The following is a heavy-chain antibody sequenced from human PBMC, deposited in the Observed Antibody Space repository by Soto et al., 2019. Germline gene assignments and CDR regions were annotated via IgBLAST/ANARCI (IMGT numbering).Heavy chain of an antibody. D-gene: IGHD2-2*01. CDR3: GRQPGHCGSTTCVGYYSVDV. J-gene: IGHJ6*02. Sequence: QLQLQESGPRLEKPSETLSLTCSVSGGSISSSNNSWGWIRQPPGKGLEWIGPIYFSASKHYNPSLEGRVAISADTPNNQLSLRLSSGTAEDTAVYYCGRQPGHCGSTTCVGYYSVDVWGQGTTVTVS. CDR2: IYFSASK. CDR1: GGSISSSNNS. V-gene: IGHV4-39*01.